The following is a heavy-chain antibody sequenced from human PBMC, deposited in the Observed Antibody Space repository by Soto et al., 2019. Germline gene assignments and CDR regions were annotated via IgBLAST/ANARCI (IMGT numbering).Heavy chain of an antibody. J-gene: IGHJ5*02. CDR3: ATPYYDILTGYST. D-gene: IGHD3-9*01. V-gene: IGHV4-59*01. Sequence: QVQLQESGPGLVKPSETLSLTCTVSGGSISSYYWSWIRQPPGKGLEWIGYIYYSGSTNYNPSLRSRVTISVDTAKNQFSLKLGSVTAADTAVYYCATPYYDILTGYSTWGQGTLVTVSS. CDR2: IYYSGST. CDR1: GGSISSYY.